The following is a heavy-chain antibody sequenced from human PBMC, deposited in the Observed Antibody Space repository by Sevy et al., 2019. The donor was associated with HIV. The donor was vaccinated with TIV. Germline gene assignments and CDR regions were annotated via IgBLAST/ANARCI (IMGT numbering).Heavy chain of an antibody. CDR3: AREVINSGSYYAYYYYGMDV. D-gene: IGHD1-26*01. CDR2: ISYDGSNK. V-gene: IGHV3-30*04. J-gene: IGHJ6*02. Sequence: GGSLRLSCAASGFTFSSYAMHWVRQAPGKGLEWVAVISYDGSNKYYADSVKGRFTISRDNSKNTLYLQMNSLRAEDTALYYCAREVINSGSYYAYYYYGMDVWGQGTTVTVSS. CDR1: GFTFSSYA.